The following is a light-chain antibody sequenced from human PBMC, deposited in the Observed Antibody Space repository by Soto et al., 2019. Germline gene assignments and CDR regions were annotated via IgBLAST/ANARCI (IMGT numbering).Light chain of an antibody. CDR3: QQSYSTPRT. V-gene: IGKV1-39*01. Sequence: DIQMTQSPSSLSASVGDRVTITCRARQSISSYVNWYQQKPGKAPNLLIYTASNLQSGVPSRFSGSGSGTDFTLTISSLQPEDFATYYCQQSYSTPRTFGGGTKLEIK. CDR2: TAS. J-gene: IGKJ4*01. CDR1: QSISSY.